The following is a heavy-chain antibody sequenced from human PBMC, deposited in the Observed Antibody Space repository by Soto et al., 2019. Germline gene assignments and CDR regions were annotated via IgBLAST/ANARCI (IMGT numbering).Heavy chain of an antibody. CDR1: GFTVSSNY. D-gene: IGHD6-19*01. V-gene: IGHV3-53*04. Sequence: PGGSLRLSCAASGFTVSSNYMSWVRQAPGKGLEWVSVIYSGGSTYYADSVKGRFTISRHNSKNTLYLQMNSLRAEDTAVYYCASGYSSGWYIAPGFDYWGQGTLVTVS. CDR3: ASGYSSGWYIAPGFDY. CDR2: IYSGGST. J-gene: IGHJ4*02.